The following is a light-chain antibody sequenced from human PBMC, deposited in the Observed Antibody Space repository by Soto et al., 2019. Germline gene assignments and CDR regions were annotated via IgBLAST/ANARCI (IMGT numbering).Light chain of an antibody. Sequence: QSALTQPPSVSGAPGQRVTISCTGSSSNIGAGYDVHWYQQLPGTAPKLLIYINSIRPSGVPGRFSGSKSGTSASLAITGLQAEDEADYFCQSYDSSLSGYVFGTGTKGTVL. J-gene: IGLJ1*01. V-gene: IGLV1-40*01. CDR2: INS. CDR3: QSYDSSLSGYV. CDR1: SSNIGAGYD.